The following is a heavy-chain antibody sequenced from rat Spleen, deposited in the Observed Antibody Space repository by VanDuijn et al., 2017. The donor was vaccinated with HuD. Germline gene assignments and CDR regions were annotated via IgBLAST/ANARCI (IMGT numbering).Heavy chain of an antibody. Sequence: EVQLVESGGGLVQPGRSMKLSCAASGFNFNDHWMGWVRQAPGKGLEWIGEINKDSNIKKYSPSLKDKFTISRDNAQNILYLQMSKLGAEDTATDYCSPLPGRNLAYWGQGVVVTVSS. V-gene: IGHV4-2*01. J-gene: IGHJ2*01. CDR1: GFNFNDHW. CDR2: INKDSNIK. CDR3: SPLPGRNLAY. D-gene: IGHD1-4*01.